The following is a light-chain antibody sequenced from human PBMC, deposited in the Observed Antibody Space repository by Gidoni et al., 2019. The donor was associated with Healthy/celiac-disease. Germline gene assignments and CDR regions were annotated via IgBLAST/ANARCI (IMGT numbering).Light chain of an antibody. V-gene: IGKV1-39*01. Sequence: DIQMTQSPSSLSASVGDRVTITCRASQSISSYLNWYQQKPGKAPKLLIYAASSLQSGVPSRFSGRGSWTDFTLTISSLQPEDFATYYCQQSYSTPPVTFGGXTKVEIK. CDR2: AAS. CDR3: QQSYSTPPVT. CDR1: QSISSY. J-gene: IGKJ4*01.